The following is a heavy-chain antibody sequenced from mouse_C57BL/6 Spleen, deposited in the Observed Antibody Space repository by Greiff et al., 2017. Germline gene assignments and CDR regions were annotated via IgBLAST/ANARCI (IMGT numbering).Heavy chain of an antibody. CDR1: GYSITSGYY. CDR2: ISYDGSN. Sequence: VQLKESGPGLVKPSQSLSLTCSVTGYSITSGYYWNWIRQFPGNKLEWMGYISYDGSNNYNPSLKNRISITRDTSKNQFFLKLTSVTTEDTATYYCAREGLDGNYVDWYFDVWGTGTTVTVSS. CDR3: AREGLDGNYVDWYFDV. V-gene: IGHV3-6*01. D-gene: IGHD2-1*01. J-gene: IGHJ1*03.